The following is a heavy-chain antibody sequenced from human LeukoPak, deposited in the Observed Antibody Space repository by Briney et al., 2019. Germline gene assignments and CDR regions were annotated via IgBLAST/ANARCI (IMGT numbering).Heavy chain of an antibody. CDR2: INPNSGGT. V-gene: IGHV1-2*02. CDR3: ARDQGGQLVPRRNRWGFDY. CDR1: GYTFTGYY. Sequence: ASVKVSCKASGYTFTGYYMHWVRQAPGQGLEWMGWINPNSGGTNYAQKFQGRVTMTGDTSISTAYMELSRLRSDDTAVYYCARDQGGQLVPRRNRWGFDYWGQGTLVTVSS. J-gene: IGHJ4*02. D-gene: IGHD6-13*01.